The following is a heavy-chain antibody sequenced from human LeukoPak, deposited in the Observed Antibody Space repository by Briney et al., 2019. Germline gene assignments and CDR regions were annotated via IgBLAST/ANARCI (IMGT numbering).Heavy chain of an antibody. V-gene: IGHV3-7*03. Sequence: GGSLRLSCAASGFTFSSYGMHWVRQAPGKGLEWVANIKQDGSEKYYVDSVKGRLTISRDNAKNSLYLQMNSLRAEDTAVYYCARVLRYCSGGNCYSGGLGYMDVWGKGTTVTISS. CDR2: IKQDGSEK. D-gene: IGHD2-15*01. CDR3: ARVLRYCSGGNCYSGGLGYMDV. J-gene: IGHJ6*03. CDR1: GFTFSSYG.